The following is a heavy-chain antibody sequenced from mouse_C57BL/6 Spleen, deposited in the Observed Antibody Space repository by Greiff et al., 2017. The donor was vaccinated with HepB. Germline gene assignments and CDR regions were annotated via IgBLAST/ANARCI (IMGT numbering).Heavy chain of an antibody. CDR2: ISSGGSYT. CDR1: GFTFSSYG. CDR3: ARHNGSSWGFAY. V-gene: IGHV5-6*01. D-gene: IGHD1-1*01. J-gene: IGHJ3*01. Sequence: EVQRVESGGDLVKPGGSLKLSCAASGFTFSSYGMSWVRQTPDKRLEWVATISSGGSYTYYPDSVKGRFTISRDNAKNTLYMQMSSLKSEDTAMYYCARHNGSSWGFAYWGQGTLVTVSA.